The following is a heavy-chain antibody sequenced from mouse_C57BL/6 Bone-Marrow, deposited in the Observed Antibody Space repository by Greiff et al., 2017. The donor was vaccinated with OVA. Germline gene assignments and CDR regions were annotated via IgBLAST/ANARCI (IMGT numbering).Heavy chain of an antibody. V-gene: IGHV5-4*01. CDR1: GFTFSSYA. CDR3: ARAYYYGSSPSAY. CDR2: ISDGGSYT. Sequence: DVQLVESGGGLVKPGGSLKLSCAASGFTFSSYAMSWARQTPEKRLEWVATISDGGSYTYYPDNVKGRFTISRDNAKNNLYLQMSHLKSEDTAMYYCARAYYYGSSPSAYWGQGTLVTVSA. J-gene: IGHJ3*01. D-gene: IGHD1-1*01.